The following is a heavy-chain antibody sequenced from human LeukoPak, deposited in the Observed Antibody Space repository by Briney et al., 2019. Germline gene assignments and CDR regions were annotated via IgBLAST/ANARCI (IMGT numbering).Heavy chain of an antibody. Sequence: GASVEVSCKASGYTFTGYYMHWVRQAPGQGLEWMGWINPNSGGTNYAQKFQGRVTMTRDTSISTAYMELSRLRSDDTAVYYCARAEAYYYGSGSYYWFDYWGQGTLVTVSS. CDR3: ARAEAYYYGSGSYYWFDY. D-gene: IGHD3-10*01. CDR1: GYTFTGYY. V-gene: IGHV1-2*02. J-gene: IGHJ4*02. CDR2: INPNSGGT.